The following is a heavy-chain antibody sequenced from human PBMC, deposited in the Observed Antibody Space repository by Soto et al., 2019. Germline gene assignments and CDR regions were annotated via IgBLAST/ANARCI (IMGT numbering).Heavy chain of an antibody. D-gene: IGHD2-21*01. V-gene: IGHV1-69*02. CDR2: IIPMLGVR. CDR3: TIGSWSGEVFDI. Sequence: QVQLVQSGAEVKKPGSSVKVSCKYSGGTFSTYSMVWVRQAPGQGLEWMGRIIPMLGVRNYAQRFQDRVTSSAYKSPATVHRELRSLRSEDTALYYCTIGSWSGEVFDIWGQGTMVTVSS. CDR1: GGTFSTYS. J-gene: IGHJ3*02.